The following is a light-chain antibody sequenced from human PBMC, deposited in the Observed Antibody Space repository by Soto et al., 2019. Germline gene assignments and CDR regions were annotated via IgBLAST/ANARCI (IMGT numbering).Light chain of an antibody. CDR3: QQSYSTPWT. V-gene: IGKV1-39*01. J-gene: IGKJ1*01. CDR1: QSISSY. CDR2: AAS. Sequence: DIQMTQSPSSLSASVGDRFTITCRASQSISSYLNWYQQKPGKAPKLLIYAASSLQSGVPSRFSGSGSGTDFTLTISSLQPEDFATYYCQQSYSTPWTFGQGTKVDTK.